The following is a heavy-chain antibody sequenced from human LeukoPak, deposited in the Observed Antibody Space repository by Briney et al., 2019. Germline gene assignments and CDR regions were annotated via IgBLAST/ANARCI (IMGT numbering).Heavy chain of an antibody. D-gene: IGHD3-22*01. V-gene: IGHV1-2*02. CDR3: ARDLPPIYDSSGYPFDY. Sequence: ASVKVSCKASGYTFTGYYMHWVRQAPGQGLEWMGWINPNSGGTNYAQKFQGRVTMTRDTSISTAYMELSRLRSDDTAVYYCARDLPPIYDSSGYPFDYWGQGTLVTVSS. J-gene: IGHJ4*02. CDR1: GYTFTGYY. CDR2: INPNSGGT.